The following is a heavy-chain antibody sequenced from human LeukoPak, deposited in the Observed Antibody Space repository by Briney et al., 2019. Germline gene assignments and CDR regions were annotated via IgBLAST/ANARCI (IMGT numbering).Heavy chain of an antibody. D-gene: IGHD2-21*01. J-gene: IGHJ3*02. Sequence: SETLSLTCAVSGYSISSGYYWGWIRQPPGKGLEGIGIIYHSGSTYYNPSLKSRVTISVDTSKNQFSLKLSSVTAADTAVYYCARHACGGGCYGHFNAFDIWGQGTMVTVSS. CDR1: GYSISSGYY. CDR3: ARHACGGGCYGHFNAFDI. CDR2: IYHSGST. V-gene: IGHV4-38-2*01.